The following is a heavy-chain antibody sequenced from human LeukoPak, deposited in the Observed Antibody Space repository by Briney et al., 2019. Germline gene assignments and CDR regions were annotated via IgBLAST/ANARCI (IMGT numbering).Heavy chain of an antibody. CDR2: IYHSGST. D-gene: IGHD2-21*02. CDR1: GGSISSGGYS. CDR3: ARDTLNCGGDCPPDY. V-gene: IGHV4-30-2*01. J-gene: IGHJ4*02. Sequence: SQTLSLTCAVSGGSISSGGYSWSWIRQPPGKGLEWIGYIYHSGSTYYNPSLKSRVTISVDRSKNQFSLKLSSVTAADTAVYYCARDTLNCGGDCPPDYWGQGTLVTVSS.